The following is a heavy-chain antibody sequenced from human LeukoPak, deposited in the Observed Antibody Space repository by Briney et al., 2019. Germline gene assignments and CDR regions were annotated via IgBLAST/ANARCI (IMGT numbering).Heavy chain of an antibody. CDR1: GFTFSSYS. Sequence: PGGSLRLSCAASGFTFSSYSMNWVRQAPGKGLEWVSSISSSSSYIYYADSVKGRFTISRDNSKNTLYLQMSSLSAEDTAMYYCAKVPSVVRGSDFDYWGQGTLVTVSS. J-gene: IGHJ4*02. D-gene: IGHD3-10*01. V-gene: IGHV3-21*01. CDR3: AKVPSVVRGSDFDY. CDR2: ISSSSSYI.